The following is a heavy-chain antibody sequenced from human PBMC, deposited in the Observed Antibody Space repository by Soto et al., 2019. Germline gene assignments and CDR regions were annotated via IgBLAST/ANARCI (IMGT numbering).Heavy chain of an antibody. D-gene: IGHD2-2*01. J-gene: IGHJ4*01. CDR1: GFTFNSYA. V-gene: IGHV3-23*01. Sequence: GGSLRLSCAASGFTFNSYAMNWVRQAPGKGLAWVSAIGTDGNTYYANSVEGRFTISRDNSRTTLYLQMNSLRVEDTALYYCVRKYPGTRPFDYWGQGTPVTVSS. CDR2: IGTDGNT. CDR3: VRKYPGTRPFDY.